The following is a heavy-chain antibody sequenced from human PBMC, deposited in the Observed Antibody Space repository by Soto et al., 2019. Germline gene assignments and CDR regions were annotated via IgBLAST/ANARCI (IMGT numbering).Heavy chain of an antibody. J-gene: IGHJ6*02. CDR3: ARLDSVIDAGYYGVDD. CDR2: IYPGDSDT. V-gene: IGHV5-51*01. Sequence: GESLKISCKGSGYSFTSYWIGWVRQMPGKGLEWMGIIYPGDSDTRYSPSFQGQVTISADKSISTAYLQWSSLKASDTAMYYCARLDSVIDAGYYGVDDWRQGTTVTDPS. CDR1: GYSFTSYW. D-gene: IGHD2-2*03.